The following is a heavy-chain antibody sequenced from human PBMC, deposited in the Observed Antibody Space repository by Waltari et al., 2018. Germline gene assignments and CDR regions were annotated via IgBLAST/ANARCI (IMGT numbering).Heavy chain of an antibody. V-gene: IGHV4-34*01. CDR3: ARAYSNRILTSSYYFDY. Sequence: QVQLQQWGAGLLKPSETLSLTCAVYGGSFSGYYWSWIRQPPGKGLEWIGEINHSGSTNYNPSLKSRVTISVDTSKNQFSLKLSSVTAADTAVYYCARAYSNRILTSSYYFDYWGQGTLVTVSS. CDR2: INHSGST. CDR1: GGSFSGYY. D-gene: IGHD4-4*01. J-gene: IGHJ4*02.